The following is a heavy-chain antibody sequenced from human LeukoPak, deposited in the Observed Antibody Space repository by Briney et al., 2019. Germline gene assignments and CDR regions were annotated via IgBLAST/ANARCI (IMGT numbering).Heavy chain of an antibody. J-gene: IGHJ4*02. CDR2: IYYSGST. CDR1: GGSISSYY. D-gene: IGHD6-13*01. V-gene: IGHV4-59*13. CDR3: VRGEIAETIDY. Sequence: SETLSLTCTVSGGSISSYYWSWIRQPPGKGREWIGYIYYSGSTNYNLSLKSRVTISVDTSKNQFSLKLSSVTAADTAVYYCVRGEIAETIDYWGQGTLVTVSS.